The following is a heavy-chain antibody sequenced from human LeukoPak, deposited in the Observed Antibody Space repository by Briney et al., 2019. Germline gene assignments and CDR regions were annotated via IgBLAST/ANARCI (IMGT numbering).Heavy chain of an antibody. J-gene: IGHJ3*02. CDR2: ISGSGGST. D-gene: IGHD3-3*01. Sequence: GGSLRLSCAASGFTFSSYAMSWVRQAPGKGLEWVSAISGSGGSTYYADSVKGRFTISRDNAKNSLYLQMNSLRAEDTAVYYCARESTITIFGVVPDAFDIWGQGTMVTVSS. CDR1: GFTFSSYA. CDR3: ARESTITIFGVVPDAFDI. V-gene: IGHV3-23*01.